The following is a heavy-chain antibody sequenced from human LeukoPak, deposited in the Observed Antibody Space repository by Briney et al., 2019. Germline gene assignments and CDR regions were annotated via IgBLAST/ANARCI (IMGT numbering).Heavy chain of an antibody. Sequence: GGSLRLSCAASGFTFSSYWMNWARQAPGKGLEWVASINHNGNVNYYVDSVKGRFTISRDNAKNTLYLQMSNLRAEDTAVYFCARGGGLGVWGQGATVTVSS. CDR1: GFTFSSYW. CDR2: INHNGNVN. D-gene: IGHD3-16*01. CDR3: ARGGGLGV. V-gene: IGHV3-7*03. J-gene: IGHJ6*02.